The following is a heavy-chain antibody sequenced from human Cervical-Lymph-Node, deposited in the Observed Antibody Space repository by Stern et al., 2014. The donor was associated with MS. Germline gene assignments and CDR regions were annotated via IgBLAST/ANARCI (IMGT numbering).Heavy chain of an antibody. D-gene: IGHD2-2*01. CDR2: IIPIFGTA. CDR1: EGTFSSYA. J-gene: IGHJ4*02. V-gene: IGHV1-69*01. CDR3: ARDRNPLVVVPTASFDY. Sequence: QEQVGQSGAEVKKPGSSVKVSCKASEGTFSSYAISWVRQAPGQGLERMGGIIPIFGTANYAPKFPGSITITADESTSTAYMELSSLRSEDTAVYYCARDRNPLVVVPTASFDYWGQGTLVTVSS.